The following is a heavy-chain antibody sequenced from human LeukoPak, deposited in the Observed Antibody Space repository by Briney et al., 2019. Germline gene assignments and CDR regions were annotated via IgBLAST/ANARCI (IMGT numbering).Heavy chain of an antibody. CDR2: ISAYNGNT. Sequence: SVKVSCKASGYTFTSYGISWVRQAPGHGLEGMGWISAYNGNTSYAQKLQGRVTMTTDTSTSTAYMELRSLRSDDTAVYYCARDGGGLYYFDYWGQGTLVTVSS. J-gene: IGHJ4*02. D-gene: IGHD3-16*01. V-gene: IGHV1-18*01. CDR3: ARDGGGLYYFDY. CDR1: GYTFTSYG.